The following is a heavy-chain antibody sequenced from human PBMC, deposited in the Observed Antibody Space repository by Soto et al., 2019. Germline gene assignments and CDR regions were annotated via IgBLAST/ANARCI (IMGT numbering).Heavy chain of an antibody. CDR3: VSQRTTVPTQAYFDY. Sequence: SETLSLTCTVSGGSVTNSSYSWGWVRQSPGKGLEWIGTVYYRGRSYSKSSVKSRVTISVDTSKNRFSLSLNSVTAPDTAVYFCVSQRTTVPTQAYFDYWGPGALVTVSS. CDR2: VYYRGRS. D-gene: IGHD4-17*01. CDR1: GGSVTNSSYS. J-gene: IGHJ4*02. V-gene: IGHV4-39*01.